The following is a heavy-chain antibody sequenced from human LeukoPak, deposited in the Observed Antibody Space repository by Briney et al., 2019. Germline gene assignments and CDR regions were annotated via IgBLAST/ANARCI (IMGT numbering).Heavy chain of an antibody. Sequence: SETLSLTCTVSGGSISSYYWSWIRQPPGKGPEWIGYIYYSGSTNYNPSLKSRVTISVDTSKNQFSLKLSSVTAADTAVYYCARHQSSSVDFDYWGQGTLVTVSS. J-gene: IGHJ4*02. V-gene: IGHV4-59*08. CDR1: GGSISSYY. D-gene: IGHD6-6*01. CDR2: IYYSGST. CDR3: ARHQSSSVDFDY.